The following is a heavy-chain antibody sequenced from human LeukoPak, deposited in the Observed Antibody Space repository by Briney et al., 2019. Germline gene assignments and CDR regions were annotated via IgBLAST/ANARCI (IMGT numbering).Heavy chain of an antibody. Sequence: GGSLRLSCAASGFTFSSYAMHWVRQAPGKGLEWVAVISYDGSNKYYADSVKGRFTISRDNSKNTLYLQMNSLRAEDTAVYYCARDPASTYYFDYWGQGTLVTVSS. D-gene: IGHD1-1*01. CDR1: GFTFSSYA. V-gene: IGHV3-30-3*01. J-gene: IGHJ4*02. CDR3: ARDPASTYYFDY. CDR2: ISYDGSNK.